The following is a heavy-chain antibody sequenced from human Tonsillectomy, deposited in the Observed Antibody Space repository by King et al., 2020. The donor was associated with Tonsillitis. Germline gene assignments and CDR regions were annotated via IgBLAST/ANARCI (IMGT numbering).Heavy chain of an antibody. Sequence: VQLVESGGGVVQPGRSLRLSCAASGFTFSDYAMHWVRQAPGKGLEWVAVISYDGSNKFYTDSVKGRFTISRDSSKNTLYLQINSLGGDDTAVFFCARYRLPGPICGDFDYWGQGTLVTLSS. CDR3: ARYRLPGPICGDFDY. D-gene: IGHD3-16*02. CDR2: ISYDGSNK. CDR1: GFTFSDYA. J-gene: IGHJ4*02. V-gene: IGHV3-30-3*01.